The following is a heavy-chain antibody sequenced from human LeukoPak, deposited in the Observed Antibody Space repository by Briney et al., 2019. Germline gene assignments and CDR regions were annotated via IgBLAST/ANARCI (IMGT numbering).Heavy chain of an antibody. CDR1: GGSISSGSYS. D-gene: IGHD3-22*01. Sequence: SQTLSLTCTASGGSISSGSYSWSWIRQPPATGLEWIGRIPTSGSTNYCPSLKSRVTISVDSSKNQFSLKLSSVTAADTAVYYCARDDYDTSGYYSWGQGTLVTVSS. J-gene: IGHJ4*02. CDR2: IPTSGST. CDR3: ARDDYDTSGYYS. V-gene: IGHV4-61*02.